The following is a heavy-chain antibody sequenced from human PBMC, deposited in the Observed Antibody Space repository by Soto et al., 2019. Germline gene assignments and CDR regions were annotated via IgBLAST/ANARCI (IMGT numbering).Heavy chain of an antibody. V-gene: IGHV1-8*01. D-gene: IGHD1-26*01. J-gene: IGHJ4*02. CDR3: AGEKVGTTGIDF. CDR1: GYTFTGYD. Sequence: QAQLVKPGAEVKKPGASVKVSCKASGYTFTGYDINWVRQATGQGLEWMGWMNPNSGNTGYAQNFQGRVTMTRDNSITTAYMELTSLRDDDSAVYYCAGEKVGTTGIDFWGQGTLVTVSS. CDR2: MNPNSGNT.